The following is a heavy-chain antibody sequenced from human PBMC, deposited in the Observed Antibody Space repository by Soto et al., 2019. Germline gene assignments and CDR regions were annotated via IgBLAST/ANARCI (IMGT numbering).Heavy chain of an antibody. CDR3: ARESRFLEWLSLNWFDP. J-gene: IGHJ5*02. D-gene: IGHD3-3*01. CDR1: GFTFSPYY. V-gene: IGHV3-48*02. Sequence: PGGSLRLSCAASGFTFSPYYMSWVRQAPGKGLEWVSYISSSSSTIYYADSVKGRFTISRDNAKNSLYLQMNSLRDEDTAVYYCARESRFLEWLSLNWFDPWGQGTLVTVSS. CDR2: ISSSSSTI.